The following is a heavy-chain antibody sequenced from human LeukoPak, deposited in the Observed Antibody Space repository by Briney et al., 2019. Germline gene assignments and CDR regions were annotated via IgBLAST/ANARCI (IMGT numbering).Heavy chain of an antibody. CDR1: GFTFSGSA. V-gene: IGHV3-73*01. J-gene: IGHJ4*02. CDR3: AKDALSRKMVGYFDY. D-gene: IGHD2-15*01. CDR2: IRSKANSYAT. Sequence: GGSLRLSCAASGFTFSGSAMHWVRQASGKGLEWVGRIRSKANSYATAYAASVKGRFTIARDDSKNTAYMQMNSLRAEDTAVYYCAKDALSRKMVGYFDYWGQGTLVTVSS.